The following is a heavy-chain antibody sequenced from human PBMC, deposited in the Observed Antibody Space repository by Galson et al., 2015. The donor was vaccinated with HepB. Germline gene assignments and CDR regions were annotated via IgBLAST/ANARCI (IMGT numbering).Heavy chain of an antibody. CDR1: GYTLTELS. D-gene: IGHD2-21*01. V-gene: IGHV1-24*01. J-gene: IGHJ5*02. Sequence: SVKVSCKVSGYTLTELSMHWVRQAPGKGLEWMGGFDPEDGETIYAQKFQGRVTMTEDTSTDTAYMELSSLRSEDTAVYYCATSNVVVIASAKNLMYNWFDPWGQGTLVTVSS. CDR3: ATSNVVVIASAKNLMYNWFDP. CDR2: FDPEDGET.